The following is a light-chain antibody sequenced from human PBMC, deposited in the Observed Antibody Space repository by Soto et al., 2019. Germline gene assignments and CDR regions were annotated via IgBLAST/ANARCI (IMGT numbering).Light chain of an antibody. V-gene: IGKV3-15*01. Sequence: EIVMTQSPATLSVSPGEKATLSCRASQSVSSNLAWYQQKPGQAPTLLIYAASARATGIPVRFSGSRSGTEFTLTISSLQYEDFAVYYCQHYNNWPFTFGQGTKLEIK. CDR1: QSVSSN. J-gene: IGKJ2*01. CDR2: AAS. CDR3: QHYNNWPFT.